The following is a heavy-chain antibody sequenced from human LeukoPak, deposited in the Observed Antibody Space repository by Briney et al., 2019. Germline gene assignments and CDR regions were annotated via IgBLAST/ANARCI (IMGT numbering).Heavy chain of an antibody. CDR1: GYTFTSYY. CDR3: ARDNSVGDNAWWFDP. CDR2: INPTGGST. V-gene: IGHV1-46*01. J-gene: IGHJ5*02. Sequence: ASVKVSCKASGYTFTSYYMHWVRQAPGQGLEWMGLINPTGGSTGYAQKFQGRVTITRDMSTSTDYMELSSLRSEDTAIYYCARDNSVGDNAWWFDPWGQGTLVTVSS. D-gene: IGHD1-26*01.